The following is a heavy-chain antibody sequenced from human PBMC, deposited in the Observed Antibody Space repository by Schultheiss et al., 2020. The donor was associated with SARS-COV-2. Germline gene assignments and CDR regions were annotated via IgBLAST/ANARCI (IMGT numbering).Heavy chain of an antibody. V-gene: IGHV3-23*01. CDR3: AKMYDSDSINGYYFDY. J-gene: IGHJ4*02. D-gene: IGHD3-22*01. CDR1: GFTFSSYA. CDR2: ISGTAGDT. Sequence: GGSLRLSCAASGFTFSSYAMNWVRQAPGKGLEWVSAISGTAGDTYYPGSVKGRFTISRDNAKNSLYLQMNSLRAEDTAVYYCAKMYDSDSINGYYFDYWGQGTLVTVSS.